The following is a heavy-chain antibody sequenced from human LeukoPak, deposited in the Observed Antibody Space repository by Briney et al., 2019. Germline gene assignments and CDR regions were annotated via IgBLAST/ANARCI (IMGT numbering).Heavy chain of an antibody. CDR1: GFTFSSYG. CDR2: IRYDGSNK. J-gene: IGHJ5*02. CDR3: ARGAQQWLAYNWFDP. V-gene: IGHV3-30*02. Sequence: GGSLRLSCAASGFTFSSYGMHWVSQAPGKGLEWVAFIRYDGSNKYYADSVKGRFTISRDNSKNTLYLQMNSLRAEDTAVYYCARGAQQWLAYNWFDPWGQGTLVTVSS. D-gene: IGHD6-19*01.